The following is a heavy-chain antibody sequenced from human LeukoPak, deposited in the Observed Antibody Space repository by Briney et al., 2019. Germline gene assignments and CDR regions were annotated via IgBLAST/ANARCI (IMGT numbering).Heavy chain of an antibody. Sequence: GGSLRLSCAVSGLTFSGSWITWIRQAPGKGLEWVSYISSSSSTIYYADSVKGRFTISRDNAKNSLYLQMNSLRAEDTAVYYCAKIVGATTPFDYWGQGTLVTVSS. CDR2: ISSSSSTI. CDR1: GLTFSGSW. J-gene: IGHJ4*02. V-gene: IGHV3-48*01. D-gene: IGHD1-26*01. CDR3: AKIVGATTPFDY.